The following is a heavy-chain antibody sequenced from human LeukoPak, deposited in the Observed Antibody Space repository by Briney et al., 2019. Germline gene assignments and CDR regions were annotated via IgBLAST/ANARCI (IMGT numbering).Heavy chain of an antibody. CDR1: GGSFSDYY. J-gene: IGHJ4*02. D-gene: IGHD5-12*01. CDR3: ARPPGGYSSYFDY. V-gene: IGHV4-34*01. Sequence: SETLSLTCAVYGGSFSDYYWSWIRQSPGKGLEWIGEINHSGSTYYSPSLKSRVTISVDTSKNQFSLMLSSVTAADTAVYYCARPPGGYSSYFDYWGQGTLVTVPS. CDR2: INHSGST.